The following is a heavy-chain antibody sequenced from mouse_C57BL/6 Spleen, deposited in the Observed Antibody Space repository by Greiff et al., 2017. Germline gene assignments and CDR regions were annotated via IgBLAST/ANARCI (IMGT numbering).Heavy chain of an antibody. CDR3: ARADSSGYERGYYAMDY. CDR2: INPSSGYT. Sequence: QVHVKQSGAELAKPGASVKLSCKASGYTFTSYWMHWVKQRPGQGLEWIGYINPSSGYTKYNQKFKDKATLTADKSSSTAYMQLSSLTYEDSAVYYCARADSSGYERGYYAMDYWGQGTSVTVSS. J-gene: IGHJ4*01. V-gene: IGHV1-7*01. D-gene: IGHD3-2*02. CDR1: GYTFTSYW.